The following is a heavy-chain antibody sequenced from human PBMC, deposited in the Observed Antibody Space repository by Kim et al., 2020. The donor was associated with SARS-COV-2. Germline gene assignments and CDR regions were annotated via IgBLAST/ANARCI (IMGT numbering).Heavy chain of an antibody. CDR3: ARQAAVAGTDY. V-gene: IGHV5-51*01. Sequence: SSSPSCQGQVTISADKSISTAYLQWSSLKASDTAMYYCARQAAVAGTDYWGQGTLVTVSS. D-gene: IGHD6-19*01. J-gene: IGHJ4*02.